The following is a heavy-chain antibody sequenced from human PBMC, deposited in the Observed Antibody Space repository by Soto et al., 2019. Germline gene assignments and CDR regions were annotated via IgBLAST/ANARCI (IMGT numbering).Heavy chain of an antibody. CDR2: ISSSSSYI. Sequence: PGGSLRLSCAASGFTFSSYSMNWVRQAPGKGLEWVSSISSSSSYIYYADSVKGRFTISRDNAKNSLYLQMNSLRAEDTAVYYCARGTPLSDDSSGYPTGYWGQGTLVTVSS. V-gene: IGHV3-21*01. J-gene: IGHJ4*02. CDR1: GFTFSSYS. CDR3: ARGTPLSDDSSGYPTGY. D-gene: IGHD3-22*01.